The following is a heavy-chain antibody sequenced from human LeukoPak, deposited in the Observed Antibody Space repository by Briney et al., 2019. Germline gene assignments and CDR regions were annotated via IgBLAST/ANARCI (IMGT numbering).Heavy chain of an antibody. V-gene: IGHV3-21*06. CDR1: GFTFSHYT. J-gene: IGHJ4*02. CDR3: ARDSGGAFWDTLYYFDY. D-gene: IGHD3-16*01. Sequence: GGSLRLSCAASGFTFSHYTMNWIRQAPGKGLEWVASISGGSTYIFYSPSVGGRVYPGSRGGRRFTVSRDDAKNTLFLQMNSLSAEDAAVYYCARDSGGAFWDTLYYFDYWGQGTLVTVSS. CDR2: ISGGSTYI.